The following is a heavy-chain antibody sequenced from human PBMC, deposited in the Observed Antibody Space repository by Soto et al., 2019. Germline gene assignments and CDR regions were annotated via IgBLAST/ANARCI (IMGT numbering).Heavy chain of an antibody. J-gene: IGHJ4*02. CDR3: ARYNLEDIDFRGYCFDY. V-gene: IGHV1-69*13. D-gene: IGHD2-15*01. Sequence: LVKVSCKASGGTFRTSSISWVRQAPGQGLEWMGGIIPIFGTTNYAPEFQGRLTITADESTRTAYMGLSSLRSDDSDWCYWARYNLEDIDFRGYCFDYWGQETLVTGCS. CDR1: GGTFRTSS. CDR2: IIPIFGTT.